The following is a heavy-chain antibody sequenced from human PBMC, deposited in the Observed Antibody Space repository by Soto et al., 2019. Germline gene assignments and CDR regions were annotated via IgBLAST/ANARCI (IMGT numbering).Heavy chain of an antibody. CDR1: GDSLSSGSYY. CDR2: IYYTGTT. J-gene: IGHJ5*02. Sequence: SETLSLTGTVSGDSLSSGSYYWSWIRQSPGKRLEWIAYIYYTGTTKYNPSLKSRVTISVDTSKNQFSLRLTSVTAADTAVYYCARAGSRYFDLLSAFHPLGQGTLLTVCS. CDR3: ARAGSRYFDLLSAFHP. V-gene: IGHV4-61*01. D-gene: IGHD3-9*01.